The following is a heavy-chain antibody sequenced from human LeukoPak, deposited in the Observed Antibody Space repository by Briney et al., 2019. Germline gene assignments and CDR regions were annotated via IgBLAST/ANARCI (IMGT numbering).Heavy chain of an antibody. J-gene: IGHJ5*02. CDR2: ISGSGGST. Sequence: GGSLRLSCAASGFTFSSYAMSWVRQAPGKGLEWVSAISGSGGSTYYADSVKGRFTISRDNSKNTLYLQMNSLRAEDTAVYYCAKDGVNCGGACLAYLNWFDPWGQGTLVTVSS. CDR1: GFTFSSYA. D-gene: IGHD2-21*02. CDR3: AKDGVNCGGACLAYLNWFDP. V-gene: IGHV3-23*01.